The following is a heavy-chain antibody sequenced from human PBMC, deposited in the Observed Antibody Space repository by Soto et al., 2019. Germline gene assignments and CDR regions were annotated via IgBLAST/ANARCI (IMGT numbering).Heavy chain of an antibody. CDR3: ARAKFGEPYDS. CDR2: FNPKNGNT. V-gene: IGHV1-18*01. CDR1: GYTFTNYG. D-gene: IGHD3-10*01. Sequence: ASVKVSCKASGYTFTNYGINWLRQARGQGIEWMGWFNPKNGNTNYAQTFEGRLTLTTDTSTSTAFMELSNLRSDDTAFYYCARAKFGEPYDSRGQGALVTVSS. J-gene: IGHJ4*02.